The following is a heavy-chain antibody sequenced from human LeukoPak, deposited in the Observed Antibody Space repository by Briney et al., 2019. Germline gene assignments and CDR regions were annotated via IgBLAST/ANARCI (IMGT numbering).Heavy chain of an antibody. Sequence: ASVKVSCKASGYTFTSYYMHWVRQAPGQGLEWMGIINPSGGSTSYAQKFQGRVTMTWDTSTSTVYMELSSLRSEDTAVYYCARAEQLAEFDYWGQGTLVTVSS. CDR2: INPSGGST. D-gene: IGHD6-6*01. J-gene: IGHJ4*02. CDR1: GYTFTSYY. CDR3: ARAEQLAEFDY. V-gene: IGHV1-46*01.